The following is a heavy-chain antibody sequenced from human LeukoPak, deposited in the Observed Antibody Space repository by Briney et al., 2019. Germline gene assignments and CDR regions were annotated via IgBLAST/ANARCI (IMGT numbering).Heavy chain of an antibody. V-gene: IGHV3-48*02. CDR1: GFTFSAYH. D-gene: IGHD2-21*01. J-gene: IGHJ4*02. CDR2: ISTTGTTI. Sequence: PGGSLRLSCAASGFTFSAYHINWVRQAPGKGLEWISYISTTGTTILYADSVKGRFAISRDNAKSSLYLQMNSLRDEDTAVYYCARVWQDYSGVDYWGQGTLVTVSS. CDR3: ARVWQDYSGVDY.